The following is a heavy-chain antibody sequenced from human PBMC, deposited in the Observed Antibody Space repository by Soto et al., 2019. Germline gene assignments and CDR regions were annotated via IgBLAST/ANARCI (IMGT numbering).Heavy chain of an antibody. CDR2: IHSDGSST. Sequence: EVPLVESGGGLVRPGGSLRLSCAASGFTFSYYWMHWVRQAPGKGLVWVSRIHSDGSSTTYADFVKGRFIISRDNARNTVDLQMNSVRVEDTAVYYCARGDRGASDLWGQGTVVTVSS. J-gene: IGHJ3*01. CDR1: GFTFSYYW. V-gene: IGHV3-74*01. CDR3: ARGDRGASDL. D-gene: IGHD1-26*01.